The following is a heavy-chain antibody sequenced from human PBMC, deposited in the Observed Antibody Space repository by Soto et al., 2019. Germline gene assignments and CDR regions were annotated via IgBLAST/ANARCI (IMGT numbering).Heavy chain of an antibody. CDR1: GGSISSGGYS. Sequence: SETLSLTCAVSGGSISSGGYSWSWIRQPPGKGLEWIGYIYHSGSTYYNPSLKSRVTISVDRSKNQFSLKLSSVTAADTAVYYCARGRQLVLGWFDPWGQGTLVTVSS. J-gene: IGHJ5*02. CDR2: IYHSGST. V-gene: IGHV4-30-2*01. D-gene: IGHD6-13*01. CDR3: ARGRQLVLGWFDP.